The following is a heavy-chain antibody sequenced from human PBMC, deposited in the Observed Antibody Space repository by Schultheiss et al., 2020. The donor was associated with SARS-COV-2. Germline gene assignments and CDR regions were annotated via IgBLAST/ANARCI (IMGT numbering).Heavy chain of an antibody. Sequence: GSLRLSCAVYGGSFSGYYWSWIRQPPGKGLEWIGEINHSGSTNYNPSLKSRVTISVDTSKNQFSLKLSSVTAADTAVYYCAREPASDFDYWGQGTLVTVSS. D-gene: IGHD1-14*01. J-gene: IGHJ4*02. V-gene: IGHV4-34*01. CDR3: AREPASDFDY. CDR2: INHSGST. CDR1: GGSFSGYY.